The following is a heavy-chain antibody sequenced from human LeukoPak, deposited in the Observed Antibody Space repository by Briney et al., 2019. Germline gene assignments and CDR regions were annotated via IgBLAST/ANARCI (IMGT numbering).Heavy chain of an antibody. CDR1: GFTFSRHA. CDR2: LSGSGGDT. J-gene: IGHJ4*02. V-gene: IGHV3-23*01. Sequence: GGSLRLSCAASGFTFSRHAMSWVRQAPGKGLEWVSSLSGSGGDTYYAESVKGRFTISRDNSKNTVYLQMNSLRAEDTAVYYCAKDGTTTITFDYWGQGTLVAVSS. D-gene: IGHD1-1*01. CDR3: AKDGTTTITFDY.